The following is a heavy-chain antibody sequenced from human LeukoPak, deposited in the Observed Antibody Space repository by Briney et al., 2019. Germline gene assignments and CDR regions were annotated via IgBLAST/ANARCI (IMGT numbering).Heavy chain of an antibody. Sequence: GGSLRLSCAASGFTFSSYAMSWVRQAPGKGLEWVSAISGSGGSTYYADSVEGRFTISRDNAKNSLFLQMNSLRADDTAVYYCAREVVIFPDYYYYGMDVWGQGTTVTVSS. CDR3: AREVVIFPDYYYYGMDV. D-gene: IGHD2/OR15-2a*01. V-gene: IGHV3-23*01. CDR2: ISGSGGST. CDR1: GFTFSSYA. J-gene: IGHJ6*02.